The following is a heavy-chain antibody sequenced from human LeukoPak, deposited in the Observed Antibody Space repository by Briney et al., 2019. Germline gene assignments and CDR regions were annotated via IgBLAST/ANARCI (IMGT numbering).Heavy chain of an antibody. CDR2: ISSSSSYI. V-gene: IGHV3-21*01. J-gene: IGHJ6*02. CDR1: GFTFSSYS. CDR3: ARDLEVGYCSSTSCQFYGMDV. Sequence: GGSLRLSCAASGFTFSSYSMNWVRQAPGKGREWVSSISSSSSYIYYADSVKGRFTISRDNAKNSLYLQMNSLRAEDTAVYYCARDLEVGYCSSTSCQFYGMDVWGQGTTVTVSS. D-gene: IGHD2-2*01.